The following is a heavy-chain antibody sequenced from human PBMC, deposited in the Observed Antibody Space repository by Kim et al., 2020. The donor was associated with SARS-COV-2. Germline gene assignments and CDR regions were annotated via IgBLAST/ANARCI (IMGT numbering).Heavy chain of an antibody. Sequence: GGSLRLSCAASGFTFSSYSLHWVRQAPGKGLEWVADISHDGTKQNYADSVKGRITISRDNSNNTLHLQMDRLTTEDTGVYYCASLGHTRGWYGDFEHWGQGTVVTVSS. D-gene: IGHD6-19*01. V-gene: IGHV3-30*04. CDR3: ASLGHTRGWYGDFEH. CDR2: ISHDGTKQ. J-gene: IGHJ4*02. CDR1: GFTFSSYS.